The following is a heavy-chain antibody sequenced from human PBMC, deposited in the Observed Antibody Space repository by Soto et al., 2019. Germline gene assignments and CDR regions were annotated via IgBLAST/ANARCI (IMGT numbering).Heavy chain of an antibody. CDR2: ISSSGSTI. J-gene: IGHJ3*02. CDR1: GFTFSSYE. CDR3: ASVDYGDYDAFDI. D-gene: IGHD4-17*01. V-gene: IGHV3-48*03. Sequence: GGSLRLSCAASGFTFSSYEMNWVRQAPGKGLEWVSYISSSGSTIYYADSVKGRFTISRDNAKNSLYLQMNSLRAEDTAVYYCASVDYGDYDAFDIWGQGTMVTVSS.